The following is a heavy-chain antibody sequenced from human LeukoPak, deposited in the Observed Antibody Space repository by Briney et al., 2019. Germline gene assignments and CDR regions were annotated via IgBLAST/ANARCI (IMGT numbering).Heavy chain of an antibody. CDR2: ISGSGGST. CDR3: AKVGHGYSSIPLLNY. CDR1: GFTFSSYA. V-gene: IGHV3-23*01. D-gene: IGHD6-13*01. Sequence: GGSLRLSCAASGFTFSSYAMSWVRQAPGKGLEWVSAISGSGGSTYYADSVKGRFTISRDNSKNTLYLQMNSLRAEDTAVYYCAKVGHGYSSIPLLNYWGQGTLVTVSS. J-gene: IGHJ4*02.